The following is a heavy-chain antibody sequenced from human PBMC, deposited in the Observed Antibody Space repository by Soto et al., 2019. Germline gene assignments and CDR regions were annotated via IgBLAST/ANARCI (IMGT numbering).Heavy chain of an antibody. J-gene: IGHJ5*02. CDR3: AGEGGTMGAGWFDP. CDR1: GYTFTSYD. Sequence: QVQLVQSGAEVKKPGASVKVSCKASGYTFTSYDIRWVRQAPGQGLEWMGWISAYNGNTNYAQKLQDRVTMTTDTSTRRGYMELSSLRSDDTAVYYCAGEGGTMGAGWFDPWGQGTLVNVSS. V-gene: IGHV1-18*01. D-gene: IGHD3-10*01. CDR2: ISAYNGNT.